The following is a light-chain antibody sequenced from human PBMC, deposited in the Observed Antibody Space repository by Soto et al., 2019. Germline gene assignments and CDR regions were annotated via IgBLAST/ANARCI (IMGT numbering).Light chain of an antibody. Sequence: QSALTQPASVSGSPGQSITISCTGTSSDVGAYDYVSWYQQHPDKAPKLMIYEVSNRPSGVSNRVSGSKSVNTATLTISGLQADDEADYYCSSYTSSSTRVFGTGTKVTVL. J-gene: IGLJ1*01. V-gene: IGLV2-14*03. CDR3: SSYTSSSTRV. CDR1: SSDVGAYDY. CDR2: EVS.